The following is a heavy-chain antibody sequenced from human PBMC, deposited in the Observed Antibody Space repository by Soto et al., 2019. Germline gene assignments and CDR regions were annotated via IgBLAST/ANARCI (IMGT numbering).Heavy chain of an antibody. V-gene: IGHV3-30*18. CDR1: GFTFSSYG. D-gene: IGHD4-17*01. CDR2: ISYDGSNK. J-gene: IGHJ1*01. CDR3: AKDNGDYPLGYFQH. Sequence: QVQLVESGGGVVQPGRFLRLSCAASGFTFSSYGMHWVRQAPGKGLEWVAVISYDGSNKYYADSVKGRFTISRDNSKNTLYLQMNSLRAEDSAVYYCAKDNGDYPLGYFQHWGQGTLVTVSS.